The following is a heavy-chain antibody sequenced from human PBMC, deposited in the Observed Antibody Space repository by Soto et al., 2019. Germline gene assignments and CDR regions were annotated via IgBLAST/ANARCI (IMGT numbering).Heavy chain of an antibody. CDR2: ISYDGSNK. D-gene: IGHD3-10*01. Sequence: GGSLRLSCAASGFTFSSYAMHWVRQAPGKGLEWVAVISYDGSNKYYADSVKGRFTISRDNSKNTLYLQMNSLRAEDTAVYYCARDQWITMVRGVDYWGQGTLVTVSS. CDR3: ARDQWITMVRGVDY. CDR1: GFTFSSYA. V-gene: IGHV3-30-3*01. J-gene: IGHJ4*02.